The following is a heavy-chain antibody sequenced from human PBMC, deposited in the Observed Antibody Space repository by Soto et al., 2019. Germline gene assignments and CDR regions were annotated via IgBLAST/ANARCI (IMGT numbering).Heavy chain of an antibody. Sequence: QVQLVQSGADMKNPGSSVRVSCKASGGTFSSSSFSWVHQAPGQGPEWIGGIVPMYDTPVYSQTFQDRVTITADVSATTVYMELSSLTSEDTAMYFCARERGDRPVAGSDAFETWGQGTVVTVSS. V-gene: IGHV1-69*01. J-gene: IGHJ3*02. CDR3: ARERGDRPVAGSDAFET. CDR1: GGTFSSSS. D-gene: IGHD6-19*01. CDR2: IVPMYDTP.